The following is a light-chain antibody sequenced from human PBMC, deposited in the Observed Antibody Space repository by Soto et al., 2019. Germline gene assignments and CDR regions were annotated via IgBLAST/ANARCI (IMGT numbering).Light chain of an antibody. Sequence: EIVLTQSPATLSLSPGARAPLSCRASQSVSSNLAWYQQNPGQAPRLLIYGASTRATGIPARFSGSGSGTEFTLTISSLQSEDFAVYYCQQRSNWPLAFGGGTKVDIK. CDR2: GAS. CDR1: QSVSSN. CDR3: QQRSNWPLA. J-gene: IGKJ4*01. V-gene: IGKV3-15*01.